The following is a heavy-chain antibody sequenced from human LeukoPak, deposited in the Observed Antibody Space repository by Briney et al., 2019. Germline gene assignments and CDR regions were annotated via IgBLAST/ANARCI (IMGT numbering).Heavy chain of an antibody. CDR1: GFTFSSYD. CDR2: IGTAADT. CDR3: ASLTEDAFDI. J-gene: IGHJ3*02. V-gene: IGHV3-13*01. Sequence: PGGSLRLSCAASGFTFSSYDIHWVRQPTGKGLEWVSGIGTAADTYYSGSVKGRFTISRENAKNSLYLQMNSLRAEDTAVYYCASLTEDAFDIWGQGTMVTVSS. D-gene: IGHD1-14*01.